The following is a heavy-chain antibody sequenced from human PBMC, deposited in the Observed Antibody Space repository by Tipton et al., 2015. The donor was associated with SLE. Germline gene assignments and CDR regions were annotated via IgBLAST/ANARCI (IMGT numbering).Heavy chain of an antibody. CDR3: ARGLLRFLEWLLWDDAFDI. CDR1: GFTFSSYW. Sequence: SLRLSCAASGFTFSSYWMHWVRQAPGKGLVWVSRINSDGSSTSYADSVKGRFTISRDNSKNTLYLQMNSLRAEDTAVYYCARGLLRFLEWLLWDDAFDIWGQGTMVTVSS. D-gene: IGHD3-3*01. J-gene: IGHJ3*02. CDR2: INSDGSST. V-gene: IGHV3-74*01.